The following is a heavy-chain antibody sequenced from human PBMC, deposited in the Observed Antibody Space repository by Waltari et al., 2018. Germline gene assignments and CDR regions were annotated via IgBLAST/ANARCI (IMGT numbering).Heavy chain of an antibody. J-gene: IGHJ6*03. CDR3: ASFMRPLSYYYYYMDV. V-gene: IGHV1-69*05. CDR1: GYKFRDYG. D-gene: IGHD3-16*01. Sequence: QVRLTQSGSDVKEPGASVKVSCKASGYKFRDYGISWVRQAPGQGLEWMGGSIPIFGTANYAQKFQGRVTITTDESTSTAYLELSSLRSEDTSVYYCASFMRPLSYYYYYMDVWGKGTTVTVSS. CDR2: SIPIFGTA.